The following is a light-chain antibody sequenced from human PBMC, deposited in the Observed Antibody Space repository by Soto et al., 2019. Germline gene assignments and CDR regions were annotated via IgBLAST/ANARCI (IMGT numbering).Light chain of an antibody. CDR2: AAS. J-gene: IGKJ1*01. CDR3: QQLNSYPWT. Sequence: DIQLTQSPSFLSASVGDRVNITCRASQGISSYLASYQQKPGKAPKLLIYAASTLQSGVPSRFSGSGSGTEFTLTISSLQPEDVATYYCQQLNSYPWTFGHGTKVDI. V-gene: IGKV1-9*01. CDR1: QGISSY.